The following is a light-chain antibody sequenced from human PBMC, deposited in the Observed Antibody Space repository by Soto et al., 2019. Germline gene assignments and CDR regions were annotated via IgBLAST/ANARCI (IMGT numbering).Light chain of an antibody. CDR2: SID. V-gene: IGLV1-44*01. J-gene: IGLJ2*01. Sequence: QSVLTQPPSASGTPGQRVTISCSGSSSNIGSNTVNWYQQLPGTAPKLLIYSIDQRPSGVPDRFSGSKSGTSASLAISGLQSEDEADYYCAAWDDSLNAVVFGGGTTLTVL. CDR3: AAWDDSLNAVV. CDR1: SSNIGSNT.